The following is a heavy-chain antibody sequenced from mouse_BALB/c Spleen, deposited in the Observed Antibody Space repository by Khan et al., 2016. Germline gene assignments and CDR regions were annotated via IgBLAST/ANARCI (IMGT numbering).Heavy chain of an antibody. CDR3: AKAVITTTYDYAMDY. CDR2: IFPGDGDA. Sequence: QVQLQQSGPELVKPGASVKISCKASGYEFSSSWMNWVKQKPGQDLEWIGRIFPGDGDADYNGIFKGKATLTADKSSSTAYMQLSSLTSVDSAVYFCAKAVITTTYDYAMDYWGQGTSVTVSS. V-gene: IGHV1-82*01. J-gene: IGHJ4*01. D-gene: IGHD2-4*01. CDR1: GYEFSSSW.